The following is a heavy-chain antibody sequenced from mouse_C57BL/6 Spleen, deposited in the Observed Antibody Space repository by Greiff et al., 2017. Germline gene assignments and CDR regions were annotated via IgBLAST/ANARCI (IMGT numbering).Heavy chain of an antibody. CDR1: GYAFSSSW. Sequence: QVQLQQSGPELVKPGASVKISCKASGYAFSSSWMNWVKQRPGKGLEWIGRIYPGDGDTNYNGKFKGKATLTADKSSSTAYMQLSSLTSEDSAVYFCASYGNSGGYAMDYWGQGTSVTVSS. CDR3: ASYGNSGGYAMDY. D-gene: IGHD2-1*01. J-gene: IGHJ4*01. CDR2: IYPGDGDT. V-gene: IGHV1-82*01.